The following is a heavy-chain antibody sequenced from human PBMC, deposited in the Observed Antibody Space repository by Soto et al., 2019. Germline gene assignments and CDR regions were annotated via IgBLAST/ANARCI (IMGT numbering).Heavy chain of an antibody. J-gene: IGHJ3*02. CDR1: GGSISRCY. CDR3: ARQQWLVLNAFDI. V-gene: IGHV4-59*01. D-gene: IGHD6-19*01. Sequence: PSETLSLTCTVSGGSISRCYWSWIRQPPGKGLEWIGYIYYSGSTNYNPSLKSRVTISVDTSKNQFSLKLSSVTAADTAVYYCARQQWLVLNAFDIWGQGTMVTVSS. CDR2: IYYSGST.